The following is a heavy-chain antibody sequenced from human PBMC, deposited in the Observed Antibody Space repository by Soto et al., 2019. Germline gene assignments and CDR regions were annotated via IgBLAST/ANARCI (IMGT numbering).Heavy chain of an antibody. V-gene: IGHV4-39*01. CDR3: ARQDNSWNLNWFDP. CDR1: GGSISSSTYY. D-gene: IGHD1-1*01. CDR2: ISYSGST. J-gene: IGHJ5*02. Sequence: SETLSLTCTVSGGSISSSTYYWGWIRQPPGKGLEWIGSISYSGSTYYNPSLKSRVTISVDTTKNQFSLKLTSVTAADTAMHYCARQDNSWNLNWFDPWGQGTLVTVSS.